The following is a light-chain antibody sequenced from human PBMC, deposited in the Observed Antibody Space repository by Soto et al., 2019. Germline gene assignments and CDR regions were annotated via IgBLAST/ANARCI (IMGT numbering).Light chain of an antibody. V-gene: IGKV3-15*01. CDR1: QSVSNN. CDR2: GAA. J-gene: IGKJ2*01. CDR3: QQYNNWPYT. Sequence: EIVMTQSPVTLSVSPGERATLSCRASQSVSNNLVWYQQKPGRAPRLLIYGAATRATGIPASFSGSGSGTQFTLTISSLQSEDFAVYYCQQYNNWPYTFGQGTKLEIK.